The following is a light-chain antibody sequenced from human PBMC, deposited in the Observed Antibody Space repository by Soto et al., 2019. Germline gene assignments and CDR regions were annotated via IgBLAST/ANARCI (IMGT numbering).Light chain of an antibody. Sequence: AIRMTXSPXXXXASTGDRVTXTCRASQGISSYLAWYQQKPGKAPKLLIYAASTLQSGVPSRFSGSGSGTEFTLTISCLQSEDFATYYCQQYYSYPSITFGQGTRLEIK. J-gene: IGKJ5*01. CDR3: QQYYSYPSIT. V-gene: IGKV1-8*01. CDR1: QGISSY. CDR2: AAS.